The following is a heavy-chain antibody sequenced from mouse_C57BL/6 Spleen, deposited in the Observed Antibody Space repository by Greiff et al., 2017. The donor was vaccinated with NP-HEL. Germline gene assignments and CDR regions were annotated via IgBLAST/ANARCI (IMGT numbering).Heavy chain of an antibody. Sequence: VMLVESGGDLVKPGGSLKLSCAASGFTFSSYGMSWVRQTPDKRLEWVATISSGGSYTYYPDSVKGRFTISRDNAKNTLYLQMSSLKSEDTAMYYCARHPQTAQAHYYAMDYWGQGTSVTVSS. D-gene: IGHD3-2*02. J-gene: IGHJ4*01. CDR2: ISSGGSYT. V-gene: IGHV5-6*01. CDR3: ARHPQTAQAHYYAMDY. CDR1: GFTFSSYG.